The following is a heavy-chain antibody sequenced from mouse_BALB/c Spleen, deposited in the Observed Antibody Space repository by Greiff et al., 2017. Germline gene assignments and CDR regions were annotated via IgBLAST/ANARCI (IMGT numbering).Heavy chain of an antibody. CDR2: IRNKANGYTT. D-gene: IGHD1-1*01. CDR1: GFTFTDYY. J-gene: IGHJ1*01. CDR3: ASHYGYWYFDV. Sequence: EVHLVESGGGLVQPGGSLRLSCATSGFTFTDYYMSWVRQPPGKALEWLGFIRNKANGYTTEYSASVKGRFTISRDNSQSILYLQMNTLRAEDSATYYCASHYGYWYFDVWGAGTTVTVSS. V-gene: IGHV7-3*02.